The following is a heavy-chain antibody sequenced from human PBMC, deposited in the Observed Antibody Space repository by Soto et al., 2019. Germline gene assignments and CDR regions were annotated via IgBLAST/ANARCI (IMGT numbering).Heavy chain of an antibody. D-gene: IGHD3-3*01. CDR1: GGSISSYY. CDR2: IYYSGST. Sequence: SETLSLTCTVSGGSISSYYWSWIRQPPGKGLEWIGYIYYSGSTNYNPSLKSRVTISVDTSKNQFSLKLSSVTAADTAVYYCARHFDIFGVEPPLDYMDVCAQGTTVTVSS. CDR3: ARHFDIFGVEPPLDYMDV. J-gene: IGHJ6*03. V-gene: IGHV4-59*08.